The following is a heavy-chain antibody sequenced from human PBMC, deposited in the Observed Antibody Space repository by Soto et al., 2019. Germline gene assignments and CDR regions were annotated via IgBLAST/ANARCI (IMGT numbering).Heavy chain of an antibody. CDR2: IKSKTDGGTT. V-gene: IGHV3-15*01. CDR3: TTEDYDFWSGYYTSEYFQH. J-gene: IGHJ1*01. D-gene: IGHD3-3*01. CDR1: GFTFSNAW. Sequence: GGSLRLSCAASGFTFSNAWMSWVRQAPGKGLEWVGRIKSKTDGGTTDYAAPVKGRFTISRDDSKNTLYLQMNSLKTEDTAVYYCTTEDYDFWSGYYTSEYFQHWGQGTLVTVSS.